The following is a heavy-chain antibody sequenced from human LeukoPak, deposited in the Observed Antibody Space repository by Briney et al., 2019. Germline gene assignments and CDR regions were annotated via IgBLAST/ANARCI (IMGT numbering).Heavy chain of an antibody. CDR2: INYDGTTT. V-gene: IGHV3-74*01. Sequence: GGSLRLSCAASGFNFSSYWMHWVRQAPGKGLVWISRINYDGTTTSYADSVKGRFTISRDNAKNTLYLQMNSLRAEDTAVYYCARDSYYDFWSGLDYWGQGTLVTVSS. D-gene: IGHD3-3*01. CDR1: GFNFSSYW. J-gene: IGHJ4*02. CDR3: ARDSYYDFWSGLDY.